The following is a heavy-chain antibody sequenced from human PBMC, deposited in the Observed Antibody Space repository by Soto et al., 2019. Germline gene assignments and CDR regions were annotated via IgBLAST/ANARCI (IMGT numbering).Heavy chain of an antibody. CDR3: ARDHAYYYDSSGYPNWFDP. CDR1: GFTFSSYS. CDR2: ISSSSSYI. V-gene: IGHV3-21*01. J-gene: IGHJ5*02. D-gene: IGHD3-22*01. Sequence: EVQLVESGGGLVKPGGSLRLSCAASGFTFSSYSMNWVRQAPGKGLEWVSSISSSSSYIYYADSVKGRFTISRDNAKNSLYLQMNSLRAEDTAVYYCARDHAYYYDSSGYPNWFDPWGQGTLVTVSS.